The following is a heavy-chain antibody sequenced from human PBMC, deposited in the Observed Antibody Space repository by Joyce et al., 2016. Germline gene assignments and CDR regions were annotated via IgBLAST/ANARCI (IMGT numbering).Heavy chain of an antibody. CDR3: ARFSGSYFPEDY. J-gene: IGHJ4*02. D-gene: IGHD1-26*01. Sequence: EVQLVQSGAEVKKPGESLRISCEGSTYIFSSYWITWVRQLPGKGLEWMGRIDASDSYTKYSPAFQGHVTFSVDRSIHTAYLQGSSLKASDTAMYYCARFSGSYFPEDYWGQGTLVTVSP. CDR2: IDASDSYT. CDR1: TYIFSSYW. V-gene: IGHV5-10-1*03.